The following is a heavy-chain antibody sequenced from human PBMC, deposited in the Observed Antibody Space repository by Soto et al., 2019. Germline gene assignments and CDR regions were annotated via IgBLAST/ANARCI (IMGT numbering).Heavy chain of an antibody. D-gene: IGHD6-13*01. CDR1: GFTFSSYG. Sequence: GGSLRLSCAASGFTFSSYGMHWVRQAPGKGLEWVAVISYDGSNKYYADSVKGRFTISRDNSKNTLYLQMNSLRAEDTAVYYCAKDLWAAAGFHYWGQGTMVTVYS. J-gene: IGHJ4*02. CDR2: ISYDGSNK. CDR3: AKDLWAAAGFHY. V-gene: IGHV3-30*18.